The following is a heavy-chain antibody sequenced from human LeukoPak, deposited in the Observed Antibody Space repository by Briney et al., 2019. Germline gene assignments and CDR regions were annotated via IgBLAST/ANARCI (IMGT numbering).Heavy chain of an antibody. CDR2: IHQEGSDK. CDR1: GFTFSSYW. V-gene: IGHV3-7*01. J-gene: IGHJ6*02. D-gene: IGHD6-13*01. CDR3: AREPEIAAGDNFHYYGVDV. Sequence: GGSLRLSCAASGFTFSSYWMSWVRQAPGKGLEWVANIHQEGSDKYYVDSAKGRFTISRDNAKNSLYLQMNSLRAEDTAVYYCAREPEIAAGDNFHYYGVDVWGQGTTVTVSS.